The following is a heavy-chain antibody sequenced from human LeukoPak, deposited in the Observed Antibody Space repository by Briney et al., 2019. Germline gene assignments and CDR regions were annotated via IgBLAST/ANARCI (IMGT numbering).Heavy chain of an antibody. J-gene: IGHJ6*03. CDR3: AKSLVLWFGEWYYYYYYMDV. CDR2: VSGSGGST. CDR1: GFTYSNYA. D-gene: IGHD3-10*01. Sequence: AGGSLRLSCAVSGFTYSNYAMTWVRQAPGKGLEWVSSVSGSGGSTYYADSVKGRFTISRDNSKNTLYLQMNSLRAEDTAVYYCAKSLVLWFGEWYYYYYYMDVWGKGTTVTVSS. V-gene: IGHV3-23*01.